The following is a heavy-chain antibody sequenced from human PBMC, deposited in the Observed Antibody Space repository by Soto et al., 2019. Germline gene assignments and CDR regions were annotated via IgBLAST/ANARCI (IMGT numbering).Heavy chain of an antibody. CDR1: GGSISSGGYY. D-gene: IGHD3-10*01. V-gene: IGHV4-31*03. Sequence: SETLSLTCTVSGGSISSGGYYWSWIRQHPGKGLEWIGYIYYSGSTYYNPSLKSRVTISVDTSKNQFSLKLSSVTAADTAVYYCARHIATMVRGVYIPNWFDPWGQGTLVTVSS. CDR3: ARHIATMVRGVYIPNWFDP. J-gene: IGHJ5*02. CDR2: IYYSGST.